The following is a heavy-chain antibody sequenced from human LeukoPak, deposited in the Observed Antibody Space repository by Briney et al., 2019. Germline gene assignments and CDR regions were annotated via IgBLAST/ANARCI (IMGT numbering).Heavy chain of an antibody. J-gene: IGHJ6*03. CDR2: SHSSGDT. D-gene: IGHD6-6*01. V-gene: IGHV4-59*11. CDR1: SVSISSHD. Sequence: SETLSLTCSVSSVSISSHDWSWVRKSPGKGLEWIGYSHSSGDTSYSPSLKSRVTISLDTSKNQFSLRLSSVTAADTAVYFCAKGEYSRTSYYHYYMDVWGKGTTVTVSS. CDR3: AKGEYSRTSYYHYYMDV.